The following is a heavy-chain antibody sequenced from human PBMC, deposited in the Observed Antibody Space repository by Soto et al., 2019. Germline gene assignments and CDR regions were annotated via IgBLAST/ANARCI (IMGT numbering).Heavy chain of an antibody. J-gene: IGHJ6*02. CDR1: GGTFSSYA. V-gene: IGHV1-69*13. D-gene: IGHD3-16*02. CDR2: IISIFGTA. CDR3: ARWPQPRYTADPYAVDV. Sequence: ASVKVSCKASGGTFSSYAISWVRQAPGQGLEWMGGIISIFGTANYAQKFQGRVTITADESTSTAYMELSSLRSEDTAVYYCARWPQPRYTADPYAVDVWGQGTRVTVSS.